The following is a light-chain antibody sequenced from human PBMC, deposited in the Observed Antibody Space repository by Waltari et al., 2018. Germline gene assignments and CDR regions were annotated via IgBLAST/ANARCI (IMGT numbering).Light chain of an antibody. CDR3: QQRSNWPPIT. CDR1: QSGGRA. J-gene: IGKJ5*01. CDR2: DAA. Sequence: EVVLTQSPDPLSLSPGERATLTCRASQSGGRALAWLQQKAGQGPRLLIYDAANSATGISYRFSGSGSGTDFALTISSLEPEDVAVYFCQQRSNWPPITFGQGTRLEIK. V-gene: IGKV3-11*01.